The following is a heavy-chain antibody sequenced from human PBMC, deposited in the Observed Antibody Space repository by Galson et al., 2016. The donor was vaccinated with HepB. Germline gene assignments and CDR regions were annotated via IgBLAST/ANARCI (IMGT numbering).Heavy chain of an antibody. J-gene: IGHJ6*02. V-gene: IGHV3-30*18. CDR2: ISYDGSDK. CDR1: GFTFRSYG. D-gene: IGHD5-18*01. Sequence: SLRLSCAASGFTFRSYGMHWVRRAPGMGLEWVAFISYDGSDKYYGDSVKGRFTISRDNSKNTLYLQMNSPRLEDTAVYYCTKVGGYSFGSNDYYAMDVWGQGTTAIVSS. CDR3: TKVGGYSFGSNDYYAMDV.